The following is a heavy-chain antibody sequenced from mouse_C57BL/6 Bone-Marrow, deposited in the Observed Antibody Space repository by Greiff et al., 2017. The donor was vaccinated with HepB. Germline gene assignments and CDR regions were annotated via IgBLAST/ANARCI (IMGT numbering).Heavy chain of an antibody. CDR1: GYTFTSYG. CDR3: ARERGYYYGSRPWFAY. Sequence: QVQLQQSGAELARPGASVKLSCKASGYTFTSYGISWVKQRTGQGLEWIGEIYPRSGNTYYNEKFKGKATLTADKSSSTADMELRSLTSEDSAVYFCARERGYYYGSRPWFAYWGQGTLVTVSA. CDR2: IYPRSGNT. D-gene: IGHD1-1*01. J-gene: IGHJ3*01. V-gene: IGHV1-81*01.